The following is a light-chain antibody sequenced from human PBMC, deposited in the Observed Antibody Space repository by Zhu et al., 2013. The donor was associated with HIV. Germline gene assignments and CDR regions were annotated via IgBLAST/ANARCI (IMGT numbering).Light chain of an antibody. CDR2: YNS. V-gene: IGLV1-40*01. CDR3: GSYIGSDNWV. J-gene: IGLJ3*02. Sequence: QSVLTQPPSVSGAPGQRVTISCTGSTSNIGGGYDVQWYQQLPGAAPKLIVYYNSLRPSGVSDRFSGSKSGSSASLVITGLQAEDEADYYCGSYIGSDNWVFGGGTKLTVL. CDR1: TSNIGGGYD.